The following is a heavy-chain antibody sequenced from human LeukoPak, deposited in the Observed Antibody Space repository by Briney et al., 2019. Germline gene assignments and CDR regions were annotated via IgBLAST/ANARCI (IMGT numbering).Heavy chain of an antibody. CDR1: GGSISGYY. CDR2: IYYSGST. Sequence: SETLSLTCTVSGGSISGYYLNWIRQPAGKGLEWIGRIYYSGSTDYNSSLRSRLTMSVDTSKSQFSLKLTSVTAADTAVYYCAREHRDYEGSGYYVDYWGQGTLVTVSS. J-gene: IGHJ4*02. D-gene: IGHD3-3*01. V-gene: IGHV4-4*07. CDR3: AREHRDYEGSGYYVDY.